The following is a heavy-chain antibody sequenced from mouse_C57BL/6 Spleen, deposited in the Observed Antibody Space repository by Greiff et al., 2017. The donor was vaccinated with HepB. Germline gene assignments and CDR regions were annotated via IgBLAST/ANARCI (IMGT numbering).Heavy chain of an antibody. Sequence: EVQLQQSGPELVKPGASVKISCKASGYTFTDYYMNWVKQSHGKSLEWIGDINPNNGGTSYNQKFKGKATLTVDKSSSTAYMELRSLTSEDSAVYYCAREDPTVVPHYYAMDYWGQGTSVTVSS. CDR2: INPNNGGT. CDR1: GYTFTDYY. V-gene: IGHV1-26*01. D-gene: IGHD1-1*01. CDR3: AREDPTVVPHYYAMDY. J-gene: IGHJ4*01.